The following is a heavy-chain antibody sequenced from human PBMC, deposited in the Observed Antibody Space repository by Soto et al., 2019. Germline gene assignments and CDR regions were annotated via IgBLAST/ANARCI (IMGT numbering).Heavy chain of an antibody. CDR2: INHSGST. CDR1: GGSFSGYY. D-gene: IGHD3-10*01. CDR3: AKRLWFGKNWFDP. Sequence: SETMSLTCAVYGGSFSGYYWSWIRQPPGKGLEWIGEINHSGSTNYNPSLKSRVTISVDTSKNQFSLKLSSVTAADTAVYYCAKRLWFGKNWFDPWGQGTLVTVSS. V-gene: IGHV4-34*01. J-gene: IGHJ5*02.